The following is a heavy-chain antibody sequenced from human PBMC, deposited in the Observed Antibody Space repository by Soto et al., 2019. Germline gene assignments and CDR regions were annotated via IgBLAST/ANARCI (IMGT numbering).Heavy chain of an antibody. J-gene: IGHJ4*02. CDR3: VRDRVSLSYDPFTTATDY. CDR2: ISSSSSYI. V-gene: IGHV3-21*01. D-gene: IGHD5-12*01. Sequence: EVQLVESGGGLVKPGGSLRLSCAASGFTFSSYSMNWVRQAPGKGLEWVSSISSSSSYIYYADSVKGRFTISRDNAKNSLYLQMNSLRAEDTAVYYCVRDRVSLSYDPFTTATDYWGQGTLVTVSS. CDR1: GFTFSSYS.